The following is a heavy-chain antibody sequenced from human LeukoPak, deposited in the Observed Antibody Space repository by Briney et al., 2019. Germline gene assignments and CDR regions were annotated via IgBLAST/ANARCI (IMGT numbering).Heavy chain of an antibody. Sequence: GRSLRLSCAASGFTFSSYGMHWVCQAPGKGLEWVAVISYDGSNKYYADSVKGRFTISRDNSKNTLYLQMNSLRAEDTAVYYCGKEGRGYCSGGSCYDFDYWGQGTLVTVSS. D-gene: IGHD2-15*01. CDR2: ISYDGSNK. CDR3: GKEGRGYCSGGSCYDFDY. V-gene: IGHV3-30*18. J-gene: IGHJ4*02. CDR1: GFTFSSYG.